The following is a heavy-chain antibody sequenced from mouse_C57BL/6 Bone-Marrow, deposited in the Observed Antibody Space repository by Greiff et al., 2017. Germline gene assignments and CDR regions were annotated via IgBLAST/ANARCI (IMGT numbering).Heavy chain of an antibody. D-gene: IGHD2-2*01. CDR1: GYTLTSHR. CDR2: IYSGSGST. J-gene: IGHJ3*02. V-gene: IGHV1-55*01. Sequence: QVQLQQPGAEPVKPGASVKMSRKASGYTLTSHRITRVKPRPGQGLEWIGDIYSGSGSTNYHEKFKSQATLTVDRSASTAYMQLSSLASEDYAVYYCAVYYGYDGWGQGTLVTVSA. CDR3: AVYYGYDG.